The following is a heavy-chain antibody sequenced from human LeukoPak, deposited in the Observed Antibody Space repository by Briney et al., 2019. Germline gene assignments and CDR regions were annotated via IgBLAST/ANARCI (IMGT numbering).Heavy chain of an antibody. CDR1: GGSISSYY. V-gene: IGHV4-59*12. CDR3: AKDLLGWSSPR. D-gene: IGHD3-3*01. CDR2: IYYSGST. J-gene: IGHJ3*01. Sequence: SETLSLTCTVSGGSISSYYWSWIRQPPGKGLEWIGYIYYSGSTTYNPSLKSRVTISVDTSKNQFSLKVISVTAADTAVYYCAKDLLGWSSPRWGQGTMVTVSS.